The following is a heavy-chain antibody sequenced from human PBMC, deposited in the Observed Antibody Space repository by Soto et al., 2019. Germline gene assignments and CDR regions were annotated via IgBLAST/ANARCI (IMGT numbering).Heavy chain of an antibody. V-gene: IGHV4-39*01. CDR1: GGSISSSSYY. CDR2: IYYSGST. J-gene: IGHJ4*02. Sequence: SETLSLTCTVSGGSISSSSYYWGWFRQPPGTGLEWIGSIYYSGSTYYDPSLKGRVTISVDTSKNQFSLKLSSVTAADTAVYYCARNIRSPFDYWGEGTLVTVSS. CDR3: ARNIRSPFDY.